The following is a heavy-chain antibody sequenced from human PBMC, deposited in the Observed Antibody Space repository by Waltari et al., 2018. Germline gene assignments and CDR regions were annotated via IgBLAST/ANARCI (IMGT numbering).Heavy chain of an antibody. CDR3: AKGGYSSSWYLFDY. J-gene: IGHJ4*02. D-gene: IGHD6-13*01. Sequence: QVQLVESGGGVVQPGGSLRLSCAASGFTFSGYGMNWVRQAPGKGLEWVAFIRYDGSNKYYADSVKGRFTISRDNSKNTLYLQMNSLRAEDTAVYYCAKGGYSSSWYLFDYWGQGTLVTVSS. CDR1: GFTFSGYG. V-gene: IGHV3-30*02. CDR2: IRYDGSNK.